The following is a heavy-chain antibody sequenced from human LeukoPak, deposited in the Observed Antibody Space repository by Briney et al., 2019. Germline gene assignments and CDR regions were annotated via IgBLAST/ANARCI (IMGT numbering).Heavy chain of an antibody. CDR2: ISGSGGST. V-gene: IGHV3-23*01. CDR1: GFTFSSYG. D-gene: IGHD5-18*01. J-gene: IGHJ4*02. CDR3: AKLPVFRSNEALYTAPFDY. Sequence: GGSLRLSCAASGFTFSSYGMSWVRQAPGKGLEWVSVISGSGGSTYYAASVKGRFMTSRDNSKNTLYLRMNSLRAEDAVVYYCAKLPVFRSNEALYTAPFDYWGQGTLVTVSS.